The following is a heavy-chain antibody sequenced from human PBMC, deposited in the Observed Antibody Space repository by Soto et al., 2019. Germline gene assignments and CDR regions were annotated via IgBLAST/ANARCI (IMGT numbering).Heavy chain of an antibody. D-gene: IGHD3-9*01. CDR2: ISYDGSNK. CDR1: GFTFSSYA. CDR3: ARDSGAHYDILTN. V-gene: IGHV3-30-3*01. Sequence: GGSLRLSCAASGFTFSSYAMHWVRQAPGKGLEWVAVISYDGSNKYYADSVKGRFTISRDNSKNTLYLQMNSLRAEDTAVYYCARDSGAHYDILTNWGQGTLVTVSS. J-gene: IGHJ4*02.